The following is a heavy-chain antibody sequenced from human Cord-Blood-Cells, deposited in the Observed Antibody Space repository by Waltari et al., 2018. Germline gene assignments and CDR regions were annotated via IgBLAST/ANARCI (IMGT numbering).Heavy chain of an antibody. CDR1: GFTFSSYA. CDR2: ISYDGRNK. Sequence: QVQLVESGGGVVQPGRSLRLSCAASGFTFSSYAMHWVRQAPGKGLEWVAVISYDGRNKYYADSVKGRFTISRDNSKNTLYLQMNSLRAEDTAVYYCATNAFDIWGQGTMVTVSS. J-gene: IGHJ3*02. V-gene: IGHV3-30*04. CDR3: ATNAFDI.